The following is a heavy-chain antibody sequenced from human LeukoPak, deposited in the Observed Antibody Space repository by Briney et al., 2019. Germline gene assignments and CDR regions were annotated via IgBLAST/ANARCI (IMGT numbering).Heavy chain of an antibody. V-gene: IGHV1-18*01. D-gene: IGHD2-15*01. CDR3: ARDAIIYCSGGSCYPDY. CDR2: ISAYNGNT. J-gene: IGHJ4*02. Sequence: ASVKVSCKASGYTFTSYGISWVRQAPGQGLEWMGWISAYNGNTNYAQKLQGRVTMATDTSTSTAYMELRSLRSDDTAVYYCARDAIIYCSGGSCYPDYWGQGTLVTVSS. CDR1: GYTFTSYG.